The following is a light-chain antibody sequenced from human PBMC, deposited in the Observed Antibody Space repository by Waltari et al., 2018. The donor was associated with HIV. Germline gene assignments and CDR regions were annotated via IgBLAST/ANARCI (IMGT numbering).Light chain of an antibody. V-gene: IGLV2-14*03. CDR3: SSYTNSSTLEV. CDR1: SSDVGGYNY. Sequence: QSALTQPASVSGSPGQSITISCIGTSSDVGGYNYVSWYQQNPGKAPKLMIFDVSNLAVGFSVRFSGSKSGNTASQTISGRQAEDEADYYCSSYTNSSTLEVFGTGTKVTVL. CDR2: DVS. J-gene: IGLJ1*01.